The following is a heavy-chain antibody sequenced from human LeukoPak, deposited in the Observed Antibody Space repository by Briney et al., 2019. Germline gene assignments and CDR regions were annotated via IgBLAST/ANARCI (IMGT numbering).Heavy chain of an antibody. CDR3: TKDLRTARPDASDI. CDR1: GFPFGDSA. J-gene: IGHJ3*02. V-gene: IGHV3-43*02. D-gene: IGHD6-6*01. Sequence: GGSLRLSCAASGFPFGDSAMHWVRQAPGKGLEWVSLISGDGGTTYYADSVKGRFTISRNNGKNFLYLQMNSLRTEDTAFYYCTKDLRTARPDASDIWGQGTMVTVSS. CDR2: ISGDGGTT.